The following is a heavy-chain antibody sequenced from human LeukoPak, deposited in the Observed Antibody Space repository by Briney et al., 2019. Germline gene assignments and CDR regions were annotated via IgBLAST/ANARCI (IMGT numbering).Heavy chain of an antibody. CDR2: IYYSGST. D-gene: IGHD6-19*01. CDR3: ARDRSGHSSGWYHLGY. J-gene: IGHJ4*02. CDR1: GGSISSYY. Sequence: KPSETLSLTCTVSGGSISSYYWSWIRQPPGKGLEWIGYIYYSGSTNYNPSLKSRVTISVDTSKNQFSLKLSSVTAADTAVYYCARDRSGHSSGWYHLGYWGQGTLVSVSS. V-gene: IGHV4-59*01.